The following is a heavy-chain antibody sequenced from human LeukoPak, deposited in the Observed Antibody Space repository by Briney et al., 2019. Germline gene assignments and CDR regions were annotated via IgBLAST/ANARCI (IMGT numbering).Heavy chain of an antibody. D-gene: IGHD5-12*01. CDR2: INPNSGGT. Sequence: ASVKVSCKASGGTFSSYAISWVRQAPGQGLEWMGWINPNSGGTNYAQEFQGRVTMTRDTSISTAYMELSRLRSDDTAVYYCAIDIVATISDYWGQGTLVTVSS. V-gene: IGHV1-2*02. J-gene: IGHJ4*02. CDR1: GGTFSSYA. CDR3: AIDIVATISDY.